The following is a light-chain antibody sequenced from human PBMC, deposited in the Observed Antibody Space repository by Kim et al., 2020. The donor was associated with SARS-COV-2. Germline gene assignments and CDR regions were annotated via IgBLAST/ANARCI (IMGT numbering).Light chain of an antibody. CDR3: QQYNDWPPIT. Sequence: FPGEGATLSCRASQSVNTNLAWYQQRPGQAPRLLIFGASTRATGIPARFSGSGSGTEFTLTISSLQSEDFAVYYCQQYNDWPPITFGQGTRLEIK. J-gene: IGKJ5*01. CDR1: QSVNTN. V-gene: IGKV3-15*01. CDR2: GAS.